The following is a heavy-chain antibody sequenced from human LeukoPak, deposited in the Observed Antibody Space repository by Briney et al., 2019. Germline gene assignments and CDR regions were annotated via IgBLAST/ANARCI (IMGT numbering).Heavy chain of an antibody. V-gene: IGHV3-7*01. J-gene: IGHJ4*02. CDR1: GFTFSSDW. D-gene: IGHD3/OR15-3a*01. CDR2: IKQDGSEK. Sequence: GGSLRLSCAASGFTFSSDWMSWVRQAPGKGLEWVAHIKQDGSEKYYVDSVKGRFPISRDNAKNSLYLQMNSLRAEDTAVYYCARDLGFLGWYYFDYWGQGTLVTVSS. CDR3: ARDLGFLGWYYFDY.